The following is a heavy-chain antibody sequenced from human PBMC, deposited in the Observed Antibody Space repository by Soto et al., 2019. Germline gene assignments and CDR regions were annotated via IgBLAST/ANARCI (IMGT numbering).Heavy chain of an antibody. J-gene: IGHJ3*02. CDR2: IKSKTDGGTT. Sequence: GGSLRLSCAASGFTFSNAWMNWVRQAPGKGLEWVGRIKSKTDGGTTDYAAPVKGRFTISRDDSKNTLYLQTNSLRAEDTAVYYCAGRLRFLEWLSFGKDAFDIWGQGTMVTVSS. CDR3: AGRLRFLEWLSFGKDAFDI. V-gene: IGHV3-15*07. CDR1: GFTFSNAW. D-gene: IGHD3-3*01.